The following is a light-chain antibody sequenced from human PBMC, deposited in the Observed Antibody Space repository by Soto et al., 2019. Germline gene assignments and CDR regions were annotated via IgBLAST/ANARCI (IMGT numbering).Light chain of an antibody. CDR3: QQYAEAQIT. V-gene: IGKV3-20*01. Sequence: EIVLTQSPGTLSLSPGEGATLSCRASQSVGRNYLAWFQQKPGQPPRLLISGASSRAAGIPDKFSGSGSGTDFTLTISRLEPEDFAPYFCQQYAEAQITFGQGTRLEIK. J-gene: IGKJ5*01. CDR1: QSVGRNY. CDR2: GAS.